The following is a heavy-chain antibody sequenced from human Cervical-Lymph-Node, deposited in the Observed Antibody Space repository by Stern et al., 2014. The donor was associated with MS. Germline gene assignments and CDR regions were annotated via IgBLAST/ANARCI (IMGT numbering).Heavy chain of an antibody. Sequence: VHLVESGGGVVQPGRSLTLSCAASGFSLSSMHWVRQAPGKGLEWVAVMSFVGGNKKYGDSVKGRFSISRDMANNTLFLQMNSLRPEDTAVYYCMGVGDAMHVWGQGTTVIVSS. CDR3: MGVGDAMHV. CDR2: MSFVGGNK. J-gene: IGHJ6*02. V-gene: IGHV3-30*03. CDR1: GFSLSS.